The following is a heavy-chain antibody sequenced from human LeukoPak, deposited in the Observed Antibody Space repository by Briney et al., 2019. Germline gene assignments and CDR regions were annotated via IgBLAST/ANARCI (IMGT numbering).Heavy chain of an antibody. CDR3: ARDQMTVTTPGVDY. CDR2: INQDESEK. D-gene: IGHD4-11*01. CDR1: GLTFIDSW. J-gene: IGHJ4*02. Sequence: GGSLRLPCGASGLTFIDSWMSWVRQAPGKGLEGVANINQDESEKYYVASVRGRFTISRDNAKNSLYLQMNSLRAEDTAVYYCARDQMTVTTPGVDYWGQGTLVTVSS. V-gene: IGHV3-7*01.